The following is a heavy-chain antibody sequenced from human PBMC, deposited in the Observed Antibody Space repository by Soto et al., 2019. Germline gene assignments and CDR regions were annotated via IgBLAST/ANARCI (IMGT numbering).Heavy chain of an antibody. Sequence: GVSLRLSCAASGFTFSSYAMHWVRQTPGKGLEWVAVVSYDGSNKYYADSVKGRFTISRDNSKNTLYLQMNSLRAEDTAVYYCARDPRCFGELSDYYYGMDVWGQGTTVTV. D-gene: IGHD3-16*02. J-gene: IGHJ6*02. CDR3: ARDPRCFGELSDYYYGMDV. CDR1: GFTFSSYA. CDR2: VSYDGSNK. V-gene: IGHV3-30-3*01.